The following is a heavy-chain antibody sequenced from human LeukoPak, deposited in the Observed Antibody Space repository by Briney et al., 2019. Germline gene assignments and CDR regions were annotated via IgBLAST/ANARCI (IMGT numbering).Heavy chain of an antibody. CDR1: GGSISSYY. V-gene: IGHV4-59*01. CDR2: IYYSGST. CDR3: ARDLYSSGVTE. J-gene: IGHJ4*02. Sequence: SETLSLTCTVSGGSISSYYWSWIRQPPGKGLEWIGYIYYSGSTNYNPSLKSRVTISVDTSKNQFSLKLSSVTAADTAVYYCARDLYSSGVTEWGQGTLVTVSS. D-gene: IGHD3-10*01.